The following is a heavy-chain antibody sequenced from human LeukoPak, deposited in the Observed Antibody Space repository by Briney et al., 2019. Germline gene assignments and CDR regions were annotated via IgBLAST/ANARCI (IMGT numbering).Heavy chain of an antibody. D-gene: IGHD3-3*01. CDR2: IIGSGSST. CDR1: GFTFSSYA. J-gene: IGHJ6*02. V-gene: IGHV3-23*01. CDR3: AANYDFWSGYPYYYYGMDV. Sequence: PGGSLRLSCAASGFTFSSYAMSWVRQAPGKGLEWVSAIIGSGSSTYYADSVKGRFTISRDNSKNTLFLQMNSLRAEDTAVYYCAANYDFWSGYPYYYYGMDVWGQGTTVTVSS.